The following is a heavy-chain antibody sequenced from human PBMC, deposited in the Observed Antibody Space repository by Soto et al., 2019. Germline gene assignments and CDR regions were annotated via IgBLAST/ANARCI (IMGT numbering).Heavy chain of an antibody. D-gene: IGHD1-26*01. CDR1: GYTFTSYA. V-gene: IGHV1-3*01. CDR3: ARAPWVVGATYEIDY. Sequence: ASVKVSCKASGYTFTSYAMHWVRQAPGQRLEWMGWINAGNGNTKYSQKFQGRVTITRDTSASTAYMELSSLRSEDTAVYYCARAPWVVGATYEIDYWGQGPLVTVSS. J-gene: IGHJ4*02. CDR2: INAGNGNT.